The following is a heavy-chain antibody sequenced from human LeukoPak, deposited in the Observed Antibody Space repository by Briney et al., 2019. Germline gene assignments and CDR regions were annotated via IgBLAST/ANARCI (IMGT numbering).Heavy chain of an antibody. D-gene: IGHD6-19*01. CDR3: ARSDDESYSSGWYWFDP. Sequence: GRSLRLSCAASGSTFSSYAMHWVRQAPGKGLEWVAVISYDGSNKYYADSVKGRFTISRDNSKNTLYLQMNSLRAEDTAVYYCARSDDESYSSGWYWFDPWGQGTLVTVSS. CDR2: ISYDGSNK. J-gene: IGHJ5*02. V-gene: IGHV3-30-3*01. CDR1: GSTFSSYA.